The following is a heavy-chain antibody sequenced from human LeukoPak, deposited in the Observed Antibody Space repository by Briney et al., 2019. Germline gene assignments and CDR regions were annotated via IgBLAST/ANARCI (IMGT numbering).Heavy chain of an antibody. CDR3: ARDGLGYCSGGSCYSEYYFDY. V-gene: IGHV3-21*01. Sequence: GGSLRLSCVASGFRDKYHYMHCLRQAPGKGLEWVSSISSSSSYIYYADSVKGRFTISRDNAKNSLYLQMNSLRAEDTAVYDCARDGLGYCSGGSCYSEYYFDYWGQGTLVTVSS. D-gene: IGHD2-15*01. J-gene: IGHJ4*02. CDR1: GFRDKYHY. CDR2: ISSSSSYI.